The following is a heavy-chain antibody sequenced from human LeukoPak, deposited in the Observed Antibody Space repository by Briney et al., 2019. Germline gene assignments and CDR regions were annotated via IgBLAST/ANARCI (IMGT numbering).Heavy chain of an antibody. D-gene: IGHD1-26*01. CDR2: ISSSSSYI. Sequence: PGGSLRLSCEASRFTFSSYSMNWVRQAPGKGLEWVSSISSSSSYIYYADSVKGRFTISRDNAKNSLYLQMNSLRAEDTAVYYCARDASGSLRRLYYYYYGMDVWGQGTTVTVSS. CDR3: ARDASGSLRRLYYYYYGMDV. CDR1: RFTFSSYS. V-gene: IGHV3-21*01. J-gene: IGHJ6*02.